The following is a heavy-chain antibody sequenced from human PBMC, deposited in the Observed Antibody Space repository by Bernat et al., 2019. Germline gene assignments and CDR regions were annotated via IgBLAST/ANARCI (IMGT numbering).Heavy chain of an antibody. CDR3: ARDSAAAGTNPNDY. Sequence: QVQLVESGGGVVHPGRSLRLSCAASGFTFSSYGMHWVRQAPGKGLEWVAVIWYDGSNKYYADSVKGRFTISRDNSKNTLYLQMNSLRAEDTAVYYCARDSAAAGTNPNDYWGQGTLVTVSS. CDR2: IWYDGSNK. V-gene: IGHV3-33*01. CDR1: GFTFSSYG. D-gene: IGHD6-13*01. J-gene: IGHJ4*02.